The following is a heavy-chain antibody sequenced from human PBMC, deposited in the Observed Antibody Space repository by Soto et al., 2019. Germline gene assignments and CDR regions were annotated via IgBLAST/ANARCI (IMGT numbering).Heavy chain of an antibody. CDR3: ARHSPYCGGDCYSLDY. CDR2: IYHSAST. CDR1: GGSISSYY. Sequence: SETLSLTCTVSGGSISSYYWSWIRQPPGKGLEWIGYIYHSASTKYSPSLKSRVTTSVDTSKNQVSLNLSSVTAADTAVYYCARHSPYCGGDCYSLDYWGQGTLVTVSS. J-gene: IGHJ4*02. D-gene: IGHD2-21*02. V-gene: IGHV4-59*08.